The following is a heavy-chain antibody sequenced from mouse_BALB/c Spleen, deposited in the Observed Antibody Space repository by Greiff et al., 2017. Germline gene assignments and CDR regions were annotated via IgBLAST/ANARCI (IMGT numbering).Heavy chain of an antibody. CDR1: GYTFTSYW. D-gene: IGHD2-10*02. CDR2: INPSTGYT. CDR3: ARVYGNYGFAY. Sequence: QVQLQQSGAELAKPGASVKMSCKASGYTFTSYWMHWVKQRPGQGLEWIGYINPSTGYTEYNQKLKDKATLTADKTSRKAYMHLRSLTSEDSAVYYCARVYGNYGFAYWGQGTLVTVSA. V-gene: IGHV1-7*01. J-gene: IGHJ3*01.